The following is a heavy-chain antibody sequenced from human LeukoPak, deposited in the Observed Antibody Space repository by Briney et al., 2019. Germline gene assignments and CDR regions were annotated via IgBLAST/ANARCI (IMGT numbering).Heavy chain of an antibody. CDR1: GFTVSSSY. V-gene: IGHV3-66*01. CDR2: IYSGGLT. Sequence: GGSLRLSCAASGFTVSSSYMSWVRQAPGKGLEWVSFIYSGGLTYYADSVKGRFTISRDSSKNTLYVQMNRLRAEDTAVYYSARGSAAEEYGDYMYFDSSGQGTLVTVSS. D-gene: IGHD4-17*01. CDR3: ARGSAAEEYGDYMYFDS. J-gene: IGHJ4*02.